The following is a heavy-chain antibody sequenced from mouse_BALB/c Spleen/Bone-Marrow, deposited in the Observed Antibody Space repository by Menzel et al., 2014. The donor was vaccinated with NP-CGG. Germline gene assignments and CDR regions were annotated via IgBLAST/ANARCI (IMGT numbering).Heavy chain of an antibody. CDR3: TRDPFYYGSSYAMDY. CDR1: GFTFSSYT. CDR2: ISSGGSYT. Sequence: DVKLVESGGGLVKPGGSLKLSCAASGFTFSSYTMSWVRQTPEKRLEWVATISSGGSYTYYPDSVKGRFTISRDNAKNTLYLQMNSLKSEDTAMYYCTRDPFYYGSSYAMDYWGQGTSVTVSS. J-gene: IGHJ4*01. V-gene: IGHV5-6-4*01. D-gene: IGHD1-1*01.